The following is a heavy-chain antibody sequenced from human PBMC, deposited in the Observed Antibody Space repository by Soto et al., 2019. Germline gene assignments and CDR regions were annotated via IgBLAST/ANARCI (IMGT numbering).Heavy chain of an antibody. V-gene: IGHV3-33*01. Sequence: QMHLVESGGGVVQPGRSLGLSCAASGVAFTRSGMHWVRQAPGKGLEWVAFLFSDGSSMHYADSVNGRFTLSRENSKNTLYLQMNTLRAEDTAIYYCERDKGTTCLDNWVQGTLGTVSS. J-gene: IGHJ4*02. D-gene: IGHD1-7*01. CDR1: GVAFTRSG. CDR3: ERDKGTTCLDN. CDR2: LFSDGSSM.